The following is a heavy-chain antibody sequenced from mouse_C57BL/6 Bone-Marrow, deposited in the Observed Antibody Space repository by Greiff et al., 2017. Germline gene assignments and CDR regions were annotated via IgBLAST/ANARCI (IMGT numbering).Heavy chain of an antibody. CDR1: GYTFTSYW. Sequence: VQLQQPGAELVKPGASVKLSCKASGYTFTSYWMQWVKQRPGQGLEWIGEIDPSDSYTNYNQKFKGKATLTVDTSSSAAYMQLSSLTSEVSAVYDCARCGKFSTTVVGDMDYWGQGTSVTVSS. CDR2: IDPSDSYT. V-gene: IGHV1-50*01. D-gene: IGHD1-1*01. CDR3: ARCGKFSTTVVGDMDY. J-gene: IGHJ4*01.